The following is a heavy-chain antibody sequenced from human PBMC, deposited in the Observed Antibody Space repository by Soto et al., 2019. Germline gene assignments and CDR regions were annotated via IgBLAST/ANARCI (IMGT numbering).Heavy chain of an antibody. D-gene: IGHD6-6*01. CDR2: ISAGSSNI. J-gene: IGHJ4*02. Sequence: EVELVESGGGLVKPGGSLKLSCAASGFTFRTYNMIWVRQTPGKGLEWVSSISAGSSNIYYAPSVKGPFTISRDNAKNLLYLQINSLRAEDTAVYYCARQYPSSSRHFDHWGQGTLVIVSS. V-gene: IGHV3-21*01. CDR3: ARQYPSSSRHFDH. CDR1: GFTFRTYN.